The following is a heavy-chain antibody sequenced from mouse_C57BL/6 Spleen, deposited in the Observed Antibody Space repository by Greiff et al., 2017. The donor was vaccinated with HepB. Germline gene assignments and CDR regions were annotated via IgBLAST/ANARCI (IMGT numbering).Heavy chain of an antibody. CDR3: AHTTVAHYYAMDY. Sequence: VQLKESGGGLVKPGGSLKLSCAASGFTFSDYGMHWVRQAPEKGLEWVAYISSGSSNIYYADTVKGRCTISRDNAKNTLFLQMTSLRSEDTAMYYCAHTTVAHYYAMDYWGQGTSVTVSS. D-gene: IGHD1-1*01. CDR1: GFTFSDYG. V-gene: IGHV5-17*01. CDR2: ISSGSSNI. J-gene: IGHJ4*01.